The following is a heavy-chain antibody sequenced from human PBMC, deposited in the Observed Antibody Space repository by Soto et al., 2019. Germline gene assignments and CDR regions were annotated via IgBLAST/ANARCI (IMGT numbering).Heavy chain of an antibody. CDR1: GGSISSSNW. D-gene: IGHD1-1*01. V-gene: IGHV4-4*02. J-gene: IGHJ4*02. Sequence: SETLSLTCAASGGSISSSNWWSWVRQPPGKGLEWIGEIYHSGSTNYNPSLKSRVTISRDDSWNSLYLQMNSLKTEDTAVYYCARVHLGPPLVKYFDSWGQGTLVTVSS. CDR2: IYHSGST. CDR3: ARVHLGPPLVKYFDS.